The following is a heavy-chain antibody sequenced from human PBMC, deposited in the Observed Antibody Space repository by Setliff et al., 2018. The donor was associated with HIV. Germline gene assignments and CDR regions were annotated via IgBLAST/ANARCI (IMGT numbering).Heavy chain of an antibody. CDR1: GGSISRGGFY. CDR3: AGSWSGYPLSFGY. V-gene: IGHV4-31*03. CDR2: VNYRGTT. J-gene: IGHJ4*02. Sequence: SETLSLTCTVSGGSISRGGFYWSWIRHHPGKGLEWIGYVNYRGTTYYNPSLKSRAAILVDTSTNQFSLNVRSVTVADTAVYYCAGSWSGYPLSFGYWGQGTLVTVSS. D-gene: IGHD3-3*01.